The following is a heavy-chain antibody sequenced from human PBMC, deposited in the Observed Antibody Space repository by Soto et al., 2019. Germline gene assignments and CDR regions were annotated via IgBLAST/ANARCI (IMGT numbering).Heavy chain of an antibody. V-gene: IGHV4-59*01. Sequence: SETLSLTCTVSGGSISSYYWSWIRQPPGKGLEWIGYIYYSGSTNYNPSLKSRVTISVDTSKNQFSLKLSSVTAADTAVYYCARAPSRFPTVRYYYYSYMDVWGKGTTVTVPS. CDR3: ARAPSRFPTVRYYYYSYMDV. D-gene: IGHD3-10*01. CDR1: GGSISSYY. J-gene: IGHJ6*03. CDR2: IYYSGST.